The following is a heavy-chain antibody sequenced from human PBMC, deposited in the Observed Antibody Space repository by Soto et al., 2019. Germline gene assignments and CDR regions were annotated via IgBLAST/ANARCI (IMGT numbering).Heavy chain of an antibody. J-gene: IGHJ4*02. D-gene: IGHD1-26*01. CDR2: INPSGSST. Sequence: GASVKVSCRASGYTFTNGCMHWVRQAPGQGLEWMGIINPSGSSTTYAQKFQGRVTMTRDTSTSTLYMELRSLRSEDTAVYYCATRVGSVGVLDYWGLGTLVTVSS. CDR1: GYTFTNGC. CDR3: ATRVGSVGVLDY. V-gene: IGHV1-46*01.